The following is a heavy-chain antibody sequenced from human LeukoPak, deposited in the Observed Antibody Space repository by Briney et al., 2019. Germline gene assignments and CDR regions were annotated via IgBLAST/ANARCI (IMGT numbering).Heavy chain of an antibody. J-gene: IGHJ3*02. CDR1: GFTFSSSW. V-gene: IGHV3-74*01. CDR3: VRETFIAMVGSHALDI. CDR2: IYSDGRTT. D-gene: IGHD6-19*01. Sequence: GGSLRLSCVASGFTFSSSWMHWVRQAPRKGLVWVSRIYSDGRTTDYADSVRGRFTIARDNAKNMLYLQMSGLNAEDTAVYYCVRETFIAMVGSHALDIWGQGTMVTVSS.